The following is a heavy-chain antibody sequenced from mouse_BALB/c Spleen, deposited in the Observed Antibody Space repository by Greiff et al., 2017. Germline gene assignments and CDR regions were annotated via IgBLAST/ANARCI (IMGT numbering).Heavy chain of an antibody. D-gene: IGHD2-10*02. V-gene: IGHV1-4*02. CDR2: INPSSGYT. Sequence: VMLVESAAELARPGASVKMSCKASGYTFTSYTMHWVKQRPGQGLEWIGYINPSSGYTEYNQKFKDKTTLTADKSSSTAYMQLSSLTSEDSAVYYCARRGYGNRFAYWGQGTLVTVSA. CDR1: GYTFTSYT. CDR3: ARRGYGNRFAY. J-gene: IGHJ3*01.